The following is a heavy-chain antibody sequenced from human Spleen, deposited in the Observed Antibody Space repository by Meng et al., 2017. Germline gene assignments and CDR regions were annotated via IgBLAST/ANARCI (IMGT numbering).Heavy chain of an antibody. D-gene: IGHD4-17*01. J-gene: IGHJ4*02. CDR1: GGSISSGGYY. CDR2: IYYSGST. Sequence: QVQLQESGPGPVKPSQPLSLTCTVSGGSISSGGYYWSWIRQHPGKGLEWIGYIYYSGSTYYNPSLKSLVTISVDTSKNQFSLKLSSVTAADTAVYYCARVTTVTQYFDYWGQGTLVTVSS. CDR3: ARVTTVTQYFDY. V-gene: IGHV4-31*01.